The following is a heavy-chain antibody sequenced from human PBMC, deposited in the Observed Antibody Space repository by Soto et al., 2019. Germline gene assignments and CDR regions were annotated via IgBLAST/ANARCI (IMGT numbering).Heavy chain of an antibody. V-gene: IGHV1-8*01. CDR1: GYTFTSYD. J-gene: IGHJ3*02. Sequence: ASVKVSCKASGYTFTSYDINWVRQATGQGLEWMGWMNPNSGNTGYAQKFQGRVTMTRNTSISTAYMELSSLRSEDTAVYYCARPLADETGYDHDAFDIWGQGTMVTVSS. CDR2: MNPNSGNT. CDR3: ARPLADETGYDHDAFDI. D-gene: IGHD5-12*01.